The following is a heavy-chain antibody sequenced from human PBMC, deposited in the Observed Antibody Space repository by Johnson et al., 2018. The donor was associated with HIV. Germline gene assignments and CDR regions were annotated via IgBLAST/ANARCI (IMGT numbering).Heavy chain of an antibody. D-gene: IGHD7-27*01. Sequence: LLVESGGGLVQPGRSLRLSCAASGFTFDDYAMHWVRQAPGKGLEWVSGISWNSGSIGYSDSVKGRFTISRDNAKNSLYLQMNSLRAEDTALYYCARVGLTGAQTGDAFDIWGQGTMVTVSS. V-gene: IGHV3-9*01. CDR1: GFTFDDYA. J-gene: IGHJ3*02. CDR2: ISWNSGSI. CDR3: ARVGLTGAQTGDAFDI.